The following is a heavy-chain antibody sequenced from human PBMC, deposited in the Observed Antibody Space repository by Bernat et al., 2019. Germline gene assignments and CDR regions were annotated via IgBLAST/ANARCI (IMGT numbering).Heavy chain of an antibody. Sequence: QVQLVQSGAEVKKPGASVKVSCKASGYSFTSYGISWVRQAPGQGLEWMGWISAYNGQTNSAQSLQGRVTMTTDTSTSTAYMELRSLKSDDTAVYYCARDLGTFPSEVFFDYWGQGTLVTVSS. CDR3: ARDLGTFPSEVFFDY. J-gene: IGHJ4*02. CDR2: ISAYNGQT. V-gene: IGHV1-18*01. CDR1: GYSFTSYG. D-gene: IGHD1-1*01.